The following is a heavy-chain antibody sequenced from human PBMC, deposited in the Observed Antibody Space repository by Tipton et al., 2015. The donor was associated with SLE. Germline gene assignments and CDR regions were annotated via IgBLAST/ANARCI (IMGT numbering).Heavy chain of an antibody. CDR3: ARHAEPREKAFDI. J-gene: IGHJ3*02. Sequence: LRLSCTVSGVSISSYYWSWIRQPPGKGLEWIGYIYYSGSTNYNPSLKSRVTISVDTSKNQFSLKLSSVTAADTAVYYCARHAEPREKAFDIWGQGTMVTVSS. V-gene: IGHV4-59*08. CDR1: GVSISSYY. CDR2: IYYSGST. D-gene: IGHD1-14*01.